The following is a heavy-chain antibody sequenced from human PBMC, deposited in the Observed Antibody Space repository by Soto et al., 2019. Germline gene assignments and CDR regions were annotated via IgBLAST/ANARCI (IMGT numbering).Heavy chain of an antibody. Sequence: TSETLSLTCTVSGGSISSSSYYWGWIRQPPGKGLEWIGSIYYSGSTYYNPSLKSRVTISVDTSKNQFSLKLSSVTAADSVVYYCARHQRWLQFWRVDYWGQGTLVTVSS. J-gene: IGHJ4*02. CDR2: IYYSGST. CDR3: ARHQRWLQFWRVDY. V-gene: IGHV4-39*01. D-gene: IGHD5-12*01. CDR1: GGSISSSSYY.